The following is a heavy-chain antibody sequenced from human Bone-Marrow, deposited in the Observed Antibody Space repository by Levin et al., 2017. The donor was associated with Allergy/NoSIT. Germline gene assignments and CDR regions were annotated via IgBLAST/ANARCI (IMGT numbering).Heavy chain of an antibody. D-gene: IGHD5-18*01. CDR3: ARDRGYTYGWAGWFDP. Sequence: GGSLRLSCAASGFSFTDYYMSWIRQAPGKGLEWVSYISGSGGTIYYTDSVKGRFTISRDNAKNSLYLQIKSLRPEDTAVYYCARDRGYTYGWAGWFDPWGQGTLVTVSS. CDR2: ISGSGGTI. V-gene: IGHV3-11*01. CDR1: GFSFTDYY. J-gene: IGHJ5*02.